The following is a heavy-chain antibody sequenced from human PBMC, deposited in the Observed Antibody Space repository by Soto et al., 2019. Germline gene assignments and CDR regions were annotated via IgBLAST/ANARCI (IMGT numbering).Heavy chain of an antibody. J-gene: IGHJ4*02. CDR2: IYYSGST. CDR3: ARDRSPYYFDS. V-gene: IGHV4-30-4*01. Sequence: SETLSLTCTVSGGSISSGDYYWSWIRQPPGKGLEWIGYIYYSGSTSYNPSLKSRVTISLDTSKNQFSLKLISVTAADTAVYYCARDRSPYYFDSWGQGTLVTVSS. CDR1: GGSISSGDYY.